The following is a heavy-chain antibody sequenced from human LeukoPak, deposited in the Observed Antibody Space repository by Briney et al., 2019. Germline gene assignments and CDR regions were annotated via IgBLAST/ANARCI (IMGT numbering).Heavy chain of an antibody. V-gene: IGHV1-46*01. CDR1: GYTFTGYH. CDR3: VRHNHMDV. CDR2: INLSGGST. J-gene: IGHJ6*02. Sequence: VASVKVSCKASGYTFTGYHMHWVRQAPGQGLEWMAIINLSGGSTDYTQKFQGRVTVTRDTSTSTVYMELSSLRSEDTAVYYCVRHNHMDVWGQGTTVTVSS.